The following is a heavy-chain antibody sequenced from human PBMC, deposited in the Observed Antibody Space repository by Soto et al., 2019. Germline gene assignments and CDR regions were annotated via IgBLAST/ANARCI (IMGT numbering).Heavy chain of an antibody. CDR3: ARLSSRSWGAFDI. Sequence: PSETLSLTCAVYGGSFSGYYWSWIRQPPGKGLEWIGEINHSGSTNYNPSLKSRVTISVDTSKNQFSLKLSSVTAADTAVYYCARLSSRSWGAFDIRGQGTMVTVSS. V-gene: IGHV4-34*01. J-gene: IGHJ3*02. D-gene: IGHD6-13*01. CDR1: GGSFSGYY. CDR2: INHSGST.